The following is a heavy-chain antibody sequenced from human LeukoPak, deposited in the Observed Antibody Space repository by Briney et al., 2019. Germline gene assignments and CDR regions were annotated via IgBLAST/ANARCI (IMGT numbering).Heavy chain of an antibody. CDR3: GRGYAMDV. CDR1: GYTATNFD. V-gene: IGHV1-8*01. J-gene: IGHJ6*02. CDR2: MTLNSGRT. Sequence: ASVKVSCKVFGYTATNFDINWVRQATGQGVEWMGWMTLNSGRTGYRREFQGRVTMTTDTSTNTAYMELSSLRSDDTAVYYCGRGYAMDVWGQGTTVIVSS.